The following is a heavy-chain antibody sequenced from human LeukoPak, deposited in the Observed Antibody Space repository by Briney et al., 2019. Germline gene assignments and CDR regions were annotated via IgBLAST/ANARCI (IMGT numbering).Heavy chain of an antibody. V-gene: IGHV3-23*01. Sequence: GGSLGLSCAASGFTFSSYAMSWVRQAPGKGLEWVSAISGSGGSTYYADSVKGRFTISRDNSKNTLYLQMNSLRAEDTAVYYCAKDLPYGSGTGWSYWGQGTLVTVSS. CDR2: ISGSGGST. D-gene: IGHD3-10*01. CDR3: AKDLPYGSGTGWSY. J-gene: IGHJ4*02. CDR1: GFTFSSYA.